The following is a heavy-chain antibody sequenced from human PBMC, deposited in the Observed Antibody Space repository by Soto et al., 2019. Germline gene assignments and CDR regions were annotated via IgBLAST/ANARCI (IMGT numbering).Heavy chain of an antibody. V-gene: IGHV4-30-4*01. CDR3: ARVADCYGGSCSNNWFDP. D-gene: IGHD2-15*01. Sequence: QVQLQESGPGLVKPSQTLSLTCTVSGGSITSGSYYWSWIRQPPGKGLEWTGHISHSGSTYYNPSLESRVTILVDRSKNQFSLRLNSVTAADTAVYYCARVADCYGGSCSNNWFDPWGQGTLVTVSS. J-gene: IGHJ5*02. CDR2: ISHSGST. CDR1: GGSITSGSYY.